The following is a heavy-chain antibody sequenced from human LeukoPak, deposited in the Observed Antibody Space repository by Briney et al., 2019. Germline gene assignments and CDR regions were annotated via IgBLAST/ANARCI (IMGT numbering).Heavy chain of an antibody. Sequence: PSETLSLTCTVSGGSISSGSYYWSWIRQPAGKGPEWIGRIYTSGSTNYNPSLKSRVTISVDTSKNQFSLKLSSVTAADTAVYHCARVIAAAGTNWFDPWGQGTLVTVSS. CDR2: IYTSGST. CDR1: GGSISSGSYY. CDR3: ARVIAAAGTNWFDP. V-gene: IGHV4-61*02. D-gene: IGHD6-13*01. J-gene: IGHJ5*02.